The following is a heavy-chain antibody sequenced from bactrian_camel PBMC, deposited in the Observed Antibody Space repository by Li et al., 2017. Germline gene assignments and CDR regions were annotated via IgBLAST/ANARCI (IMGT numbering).Heavy chain of an antibody. J-gene: IGHJ4*01. CDR3: KVVCFSAWILPKTY. CDR2: INSGGDST. V-gene: IGHV3S40*01. D-gene: IGHD1*01. CDR1: GFTFSNAA. Sequence: VQLVESGGGLVQPGGSLRLSCSASGFTFSNAAMSWVRQAPGKGLEWVSFINSGGDSTYYADSVKGRFVVSRDKAKNTVYLQMNSLKPEDTAMYYCKVVCFSAWILPKTYWGPGTQVTVS.